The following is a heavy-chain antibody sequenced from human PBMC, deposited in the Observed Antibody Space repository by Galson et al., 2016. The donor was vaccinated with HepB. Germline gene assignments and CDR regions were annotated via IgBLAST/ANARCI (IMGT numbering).Heavy chain of an antibody. CDR1: GFTFDDHG. Sequence: SLRLSCAASGFTFDDHGMHWVRQAPGKGLEWVALISGDGGNTYYADSVKGRFTVSRDNSMNTLYLQMDRLRVEDTAVYYCAKGGVMFRAHDPAWFDARGQGTLVTVSS. CDR3: AKGGVMFRAHDPAWFDA. V-gene: IGHV3-43*02. D-gene: IGHD3-16*01. J-gene: IGHJ5*02. CDR2: ISGDGGNT.